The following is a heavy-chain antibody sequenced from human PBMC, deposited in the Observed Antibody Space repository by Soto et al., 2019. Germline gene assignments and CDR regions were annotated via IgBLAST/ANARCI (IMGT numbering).Heavy chain of an antibody. V-gene: IGHV3-7*03. D-gene: IGHD3-3*01. CDR1: GFSFGTYW. J-gene: IGHJ4*02. CDR2: IKQDGSER. Sequence: GGSLRLSCAVSGFSFGTYWMSWVRQAPGKGLEWLASIKQDGSERYYLDSVKGRFTISRDNAKDSLSLQMDSLRGEDTAFYYCARDVGPITIFGEALSGYFDFWGQGTLVTVSS. CDR3: ARDVGPITIFGEALSGYFDF.